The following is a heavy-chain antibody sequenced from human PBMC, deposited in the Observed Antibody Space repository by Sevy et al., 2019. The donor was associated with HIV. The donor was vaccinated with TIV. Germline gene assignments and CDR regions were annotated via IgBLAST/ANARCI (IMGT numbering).Heavy chain of an antibody. Sequence: SETLSLTCTVSGGSISSGGYYWSWIRQHPGKGLEWIVYIYYSGSTYYNPSLKSRVTISVDTSKNQFSLKLSSVTAADTAVYYCARDRWNCSSTSCYTYYYYYGMDVWGQGTTVTVSS. CDR2: IYYSGST. D-gene: IGHD2-2*02. J-gene: IGHJ6*02. CDR3: ARDRWNCSSTSCYTYYYYYGMDV. V-gene: IGHV4-31*03. CDR1: GGSISSGGYY.